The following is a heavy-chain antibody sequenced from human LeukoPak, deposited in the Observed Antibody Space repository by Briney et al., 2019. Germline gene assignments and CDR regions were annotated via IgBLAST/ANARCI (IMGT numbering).Heavy chain of an antibody. CDR2: IIPIFGTA. J-gene: IGHJ6*03. Sequence: SVKVSCKASGGTFSSYAISWVRQAPGQGLEWMGGIIPIFGTANYAQKFQGRVTITADESTSTAYMELSSLRSEDTAVYYCPRMPREYGSYYDDYYYMDVWGKGITVTVSS. CDR1: GGTFSSYA. V-gene: IGHV1-69*13. D-gene: IGHD1-26*01. CDR3: PRMPREYGSYYDDYYYMDV.